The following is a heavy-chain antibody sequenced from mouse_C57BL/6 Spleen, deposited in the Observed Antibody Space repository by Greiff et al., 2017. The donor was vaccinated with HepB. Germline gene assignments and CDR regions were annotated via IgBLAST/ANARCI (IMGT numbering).Heavy chain of an antibody. D-gene: IGHD2-4*01. Sequence: QVQLKESGAELARPGASVKLSCKASGYTFTSYGISWVKQRTGQGLEWIGEIYPRSGNTYYNEKFKGKATLTADKSSSTAYMELRSLTSEDSAVYFCARARLRHYFDYWGQGTTLTVSS. CDR3: ARARLRHYFDY. CDR2: IYPRSGNT. J-gene: IGHJ2*01. V-gene: IGHV1-81*01. CDR1: GYTFTSYG.